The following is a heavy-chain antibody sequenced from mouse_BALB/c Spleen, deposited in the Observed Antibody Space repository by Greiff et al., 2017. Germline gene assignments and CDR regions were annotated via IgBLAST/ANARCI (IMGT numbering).Heavy chain of an antibody. CDR2: ISYSGST. CDR3: ARYGSFAY. J-gene: IGHJ3*01. CDR1: GYSITSDYA. D-gene: IGHD1-1*01. Sequence: ESGPGLVKPSQSLSLTCTVTGYSITSDYAWNWIRQFPGNKLEWMGYISYSGSTSYNPSLKSRISITRDTSKNQFFLQLNSVTTEDTATYYCARYGSFAYWGQGTLVTVSA. V-gene: IGHV3-2*02.